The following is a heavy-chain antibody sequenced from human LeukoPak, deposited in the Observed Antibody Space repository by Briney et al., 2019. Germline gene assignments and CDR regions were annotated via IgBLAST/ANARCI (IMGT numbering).Heavy chain of an antibody. CDR3: ARDPGYDFWSGYHYYFDY. D-gene: IGHD3-3*01. CDR2: IYHSGST. CDR1: GYSISSGYY. J-gene: IGHJ4*02. Sequence: SETLSLTCTVSGYSISSGYYWGWIRQPPGKGLEWIGSIYHSGSTYYNPSLKSRVTISVDTSKNQFSLKLSSVTAADTAVYYCARDPGYDFWSGYHYYFDYWGQGTLVTVSS. V-gene: IGHV4-38-2*02.